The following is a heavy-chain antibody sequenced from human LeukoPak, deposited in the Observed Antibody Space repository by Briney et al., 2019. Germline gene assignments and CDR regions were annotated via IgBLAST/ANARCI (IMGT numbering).Heavy chain of an antibody. CDR3: ARRSTMVRGVIIAYGRSGFDY. CDR1: GGSFSGYY. V-gene: IGHV4-34*01. J-gene: IGHJ4*02. CDR2: INHSGST. D-gene: IGHD3-10*01. Sequence: SSETLSLTCAVYGGSFSGYYWSWIRQPPGKGLEWIGEINHSGSTNYNPSLKSRVTISVDTSKNQFSLKLSSVTAADTAVYYCARRSTMVRGVIIAYGRSGFDYWGQGTLVTVSS.